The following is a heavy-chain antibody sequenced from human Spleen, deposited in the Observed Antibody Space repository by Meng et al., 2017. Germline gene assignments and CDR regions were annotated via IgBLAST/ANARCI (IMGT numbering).Heavy chain of an antibody. CDR3: AVSWYGYFDY. CDR2: TYYRSKWYN. V-gene: IGHV6-1*01. Sequence: ETLSLTSAISADSAASNSAIWSWIRQSPSTGLEWLVRTYYRSKWYNDYAVSVKSRITINADTSKNGLSLQLNSVTPEDTAVYYCAVSWYGYFDYWGQGTLVTVSS. J-gene: IGHJ4*02. D-gene: IGHD6-13*01. CDR1: ADSAASNSAI.